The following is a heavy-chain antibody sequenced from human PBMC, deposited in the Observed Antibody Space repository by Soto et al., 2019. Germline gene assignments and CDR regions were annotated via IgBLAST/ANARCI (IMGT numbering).Heavy chain of an antibody. CDR2: ISNNGRS. CDR3: ARSTRAVAGRPDWFDP. D-gene: IGHD6-19*01. V-gene: IGHV4-39*01. J-gene: IGHJ5*01. CDR1: SDSISTTTYY. Sequence: SETLSLTCSVPSDSISTTTYYGGWIRQPPGKGLEWIGSISNNGRSFYNPSLQSRVTMSVDASKNQFLLKLKSVTAADTAVYYCARSTRAVAGRPDWFDPWGQGTLVTVPQ.